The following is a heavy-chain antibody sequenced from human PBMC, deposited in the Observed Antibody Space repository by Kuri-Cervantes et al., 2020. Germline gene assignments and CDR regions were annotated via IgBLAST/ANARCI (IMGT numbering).Heavy chain of an antibody. CDR3: AKDSGYCSGGSCPGHY. CDR2: MDPNSGNT. D-gene: IGHD2-15*01. Sequence: ASVKVSCKATGYTFTSYDINWVRQATGQGLEWMGWMDPNSGNTGYAQKFQGRVTMTRNTSISTAYMELSSLRAEDTAVYYCAKDSGYCSGGSCPGHYWGQGTLVTVSS. J-gene: IGHJ4*02. V-gene: IGHV1-8*02. CDR1: GYTFTSYD.